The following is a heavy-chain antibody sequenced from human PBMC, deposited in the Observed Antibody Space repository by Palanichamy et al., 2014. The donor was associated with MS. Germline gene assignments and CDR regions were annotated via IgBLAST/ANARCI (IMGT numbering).Heavy chain of an antibody. V-gene: IGHV3-23*01. J-gene: IGHJ4*02. CDR1: GFTFSSYA. CDR2: ISGSGGST. CDR3: AKDWGEGYCSSTSCYTHTFDY. D-gene: IGHD2-2*02. Sequence: EVQLLESGGGLVQPGGSLRLSCAASGFTFSSYAMSWVRQAPGKGLEWVSAISGSGGSTYYADSVKGRFTISRDNSKNTLYLQMNSLRAEDTAVYYCAKDWGEGYCSSTSCYTHTFDYWGQGTLVTVSS.